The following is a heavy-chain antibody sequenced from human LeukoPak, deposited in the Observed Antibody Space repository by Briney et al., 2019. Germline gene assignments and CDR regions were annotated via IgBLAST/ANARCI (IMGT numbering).Heavy chain of an antibody. CDR3: ARGHRSSWYGWFDP. CDR1: GYTFTSYV. D-gene: IGHD6-13*01. J-gene: IGHJ5*02. CDR2: MNPKSGNI. V-gene: IGHV1-8*01. Sequence: SSVNVSCKSSGYTFTSYVINGVRQATGQGRDWMGWMNPKSGNIGYAQKFQGRVTMTRNTYISTAYIEMSSLRSEDTAVYYCARGHRSSWYGWFDPWGQGTLVTVSS.